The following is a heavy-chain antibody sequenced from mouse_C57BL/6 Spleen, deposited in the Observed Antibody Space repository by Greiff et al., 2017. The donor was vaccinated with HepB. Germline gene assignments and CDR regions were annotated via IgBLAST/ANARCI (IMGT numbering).Heavy chain of an antibody. V-gene: IGHV5-9-1*02. CDR2: ISSGGDYI. CDR1: GFTFSSYA. D-gene: IGHD2-1*01. Sequence: EVHLVESGEGLVKPGGSLKLSCAASGFTFSSYAMSWVRQTPEKRLEWVAYISSGGDYIYYADTVKGRFTISRDNARNTLYLQMSSLKSEDTAMYYCSRGWCGNYVGYYFDYWGQGTTLTVSS. CDR3: SRGWCGNYVGYYFDY. J-gene: IGHJ2*01.